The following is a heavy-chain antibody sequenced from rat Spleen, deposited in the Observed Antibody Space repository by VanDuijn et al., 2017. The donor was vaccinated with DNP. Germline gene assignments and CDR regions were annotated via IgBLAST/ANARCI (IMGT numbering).Heavy chain of an antibody. CDR3: ATQHSANYYEAPYAMDV. D-gene: IGHD1-12*01. Sequence: EVQLVESGGGLVQPGRSLKLSCAASGFTFSNYGMAWVRQAPTKGLEWVASISTGGGNTYYRDSVKGRFTISRDNAKSTLYLRMDSRRSEDTATYYCATQHSANYYEAPYAMDVWGQGTSFTVSS. J-gene: IGHJ4*01. CDR2: ISTGGGNT. V-gene: IGHV5S13*01. CDR1: GFTFSNYG.